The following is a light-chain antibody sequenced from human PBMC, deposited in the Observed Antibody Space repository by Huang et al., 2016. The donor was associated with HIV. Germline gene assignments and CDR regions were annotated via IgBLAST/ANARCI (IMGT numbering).Light chain of an antibody. V-gene: IGKV4-1*01. CDR1: QSVLYSSNNKNY. CDR3: QQYYNTPLT. CDR2: WAS. Sequence: DIVMTQSPDSLAVSLGERATINCKSSQSVLYSSNNKNYLTWYQQKPGQPPKLLIYWASTRESGVPDRFSGSGSGTDLTLTISSLQAEDVAVYYCQQYYNTPLTFGGGTKVEIK. J-gene: IGKJ4*01.